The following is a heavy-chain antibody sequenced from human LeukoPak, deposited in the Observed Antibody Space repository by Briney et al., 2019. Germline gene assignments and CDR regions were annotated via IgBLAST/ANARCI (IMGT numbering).Heavy chain of an antibody. CDR2: INHSGYT. J-gene: IGHJ4*02. D-gene: IGHD2-21*02. CDR1: GVSFDDYY. V-gene: IGHV4-34*01. Sequence: PSETLSLTCAVSGVSFDDYYWSWVRQTPGRGLEWIGEINHSGYTNDSPSLKSRVTLSIDTSRKQFSLNLRSVTVADTGIYYCTRMTAGHDYWGQGTLVTVSS. CDR3: TRMTAGHDY.